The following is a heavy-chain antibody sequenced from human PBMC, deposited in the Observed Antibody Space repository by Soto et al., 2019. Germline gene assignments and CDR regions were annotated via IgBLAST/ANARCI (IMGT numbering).Heavy chain of an antibody. CDR1: GGSISSGGYY. J-gene: IGHJ6*02. V-gene: IGHV4-31*03. D-gene: IGHD5-12*01. CDR2: IYYSGST. CDR3: ARDCDLVATTQYGMDV. Sequence: SETLSLTCTVSGGSISSGGYYWSWIRQHPGKGLEWIGYIYYSGSTYYNPPLKSRVTISVDTSKNQFSLKLSSVTAADTAVYYCARDCDLVATTQYGMDVSGQRTTVTVS.